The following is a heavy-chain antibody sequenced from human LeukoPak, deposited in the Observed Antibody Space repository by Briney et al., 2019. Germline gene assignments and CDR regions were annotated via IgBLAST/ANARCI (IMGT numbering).Heavy chain of an antibody. Sequence: ASVKVSCKASGYTFTSYDINWVRQATGQGLEWMGWMNPNSGNTGYAQKFQGRVTITRNTSISTAYMELSSLRSEDTAVYYCARGSRYYYGSGSYLWGQGTLVTVSS. D-gene: IGHD3-10*01. CDR3: ARGSRYYYGSGSYL. J-gene: IGHJ4*02. V-gene: IGHV1-8*03. CDR1: GYTFTSYD. CDR2: MNPNSGNT.